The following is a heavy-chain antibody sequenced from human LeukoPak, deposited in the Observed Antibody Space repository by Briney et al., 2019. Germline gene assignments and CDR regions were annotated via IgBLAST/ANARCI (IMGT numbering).Heavy chain of an antibody. Sequence: GGSLRLSCAASGFTFSSYWMNWARQAPGKGLVWVSRINSDGSTTDYAGSVKGRFTISRDNAKNTLYLQMNSLRVEDTAVYYCVGYYGIDYWGQGTLVTVSS. V-gene: IGHV3-74*01. D-gene: IGHD3-10*01. CDR2: INSDGSTT. CDR1: GFTFSSYW. J-gene: IGHJ4*02. CDR3: VGYYGIDY.